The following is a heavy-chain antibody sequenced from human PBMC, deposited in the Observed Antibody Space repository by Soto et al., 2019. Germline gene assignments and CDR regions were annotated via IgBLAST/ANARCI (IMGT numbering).Heavy chain of an antibody. D-gene: IGHD3-22*01. V-gene: IGHV1-18*01. J-gene: IGHJ5*02. CDR1: GYTFTSYG. CDR2: ISAYNGNT. CDR3: ARGFRGYYDSSGYYPSWFDP. Sequence: ASVKVSCKASGYTFTSYGISWVRQAPGQGLEWMGWISAYNGNTNYAQKLQGRVTMTTDTSTSTAYMELRSLRSDDTAVYYCARGFRGYYDSSGYYPSWFDPWGQGTLVTVSS.